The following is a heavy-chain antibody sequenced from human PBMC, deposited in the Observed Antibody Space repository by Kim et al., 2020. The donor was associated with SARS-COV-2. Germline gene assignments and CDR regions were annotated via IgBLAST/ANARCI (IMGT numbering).Heavy chain of an antibody. J-gene: IGHJ5*02. Sequence: SETLSLTCAVYGGSFSGYYWSWIRQPPGKGLEWIGEINHSGSPNYNPSLKSRVTISVDTSKNQFSLKLSSVTAADTAVYYCARAYGDYGVHWFDPWGQGT. CDR1: GGSFSGYY. D-gene: IGHD4-17*01. V-gene: IGHV4-34*01. CDR3: ARAYGDYGVHWFDP. CDR2: INHSGSP.